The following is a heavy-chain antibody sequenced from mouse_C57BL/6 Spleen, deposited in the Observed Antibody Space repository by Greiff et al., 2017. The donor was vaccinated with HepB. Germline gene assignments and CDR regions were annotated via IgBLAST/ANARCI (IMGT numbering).Heavy chain of an antibody. V-gene: IGHV5-17*01. Sequence: EVKLVESGGGLVKPGGSLKLSCAASGFTFSDYGMHWVRQAPEKGLEWVAYISSGSSTIDYADTVKGRFTIARDNAKNTLLLQMTSLRSEDTAMYYCARHGGPQGFDYWGQGTTLTVSS. CDR2: ISSGSSTI. J-gene: IGHJ2*01. CDR1: GFTFSDYG. CDR3: ARHGGPQGFDY.